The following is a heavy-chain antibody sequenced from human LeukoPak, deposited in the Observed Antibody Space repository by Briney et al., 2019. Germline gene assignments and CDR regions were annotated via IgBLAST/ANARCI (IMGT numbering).Heavy chain of an antibody. Sequence: GGSLRLSCAASGFTFSSYGMHWVRQAPGKGLEWVAVISYDGSNKYYADSVKGRFTISRDNSKNTLYLQMNSLRAEDTAVYYCAKDRYYDYVWGSYRSYYFDYWAREPWSPSPQ. V-gene: IGHV3-30*18. CDR3: AKDRYYDYVWGSYRSYYFDY. D-gene: IGHD3-16*02. CDR2: ISYDGSNK. CDR1: GFTFSSYG. J-gene: IGHJ4*02.